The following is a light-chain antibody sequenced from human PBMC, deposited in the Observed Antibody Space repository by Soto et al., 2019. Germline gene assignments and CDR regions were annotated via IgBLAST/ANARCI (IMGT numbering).Light chain of an antibody. J-gene: IGKJ4*01. Sequence: DIQMTQSPSTLSASVGDRVTITCRASQRMSGFLAWYQQKPGKAPQLLISDASSLESGVPSRFSGGGSGTAFTLTISSLQPEDFATYYCHQRSNWPPFTFGGGTKVDIK. CDR3: HQRSNWPPFT. V-gene: IGKV1-5*01. CDR2: DAS. CDR1: QRMSGF.